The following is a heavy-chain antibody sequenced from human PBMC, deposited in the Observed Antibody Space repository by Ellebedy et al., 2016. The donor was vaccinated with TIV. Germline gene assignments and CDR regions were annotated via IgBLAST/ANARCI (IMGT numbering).Heavy chain of an antibody. CDR2: ISGSGDTT. J-gene: IGHJ4*02. D-gene: IGHD5-18*01. CDR3: AKTGGYIYGLPDF. Sequence: PGGSLRLSCAASGVTFSSYGMTWVRQAPGKGLEWVSDISGSGDTTYYADSVNGRFTFSRDISKNTVYLQMNSLRAEDTAVYYCAKTGGYIYGLPDFWGQGTLVTVSS. CDR1: GVTFSSYG. V-gene: IGHV3-23*01.